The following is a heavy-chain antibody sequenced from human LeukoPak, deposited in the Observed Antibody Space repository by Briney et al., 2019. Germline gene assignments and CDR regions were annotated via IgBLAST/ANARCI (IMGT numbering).Heavy chain of an antibody. CDR1: GFTLTIDT. CDR3: ASRYEVLTGMLADYYYAMDV. V-gene: IGHV3-21*01. D-gene: IGHD3-9*01. CDR2: INKNGSYI. J-gene: IGHJ6*02. Sequence: GGSLRLSCGASGFTLTIDTMSLVRQAPGEGVEWVAIINKNGSYIYYADSVKGRFTISRDNTKNSLYLQMNSLRAEDTAVYYCASRYEVLTGMLADYYYAMDVWGQGTTVTVSS.